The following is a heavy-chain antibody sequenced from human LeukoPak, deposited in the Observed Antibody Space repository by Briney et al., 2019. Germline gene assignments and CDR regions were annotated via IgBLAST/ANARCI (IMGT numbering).Heavy chain of an antibody. J-gene: IGHJ4*02. D-gene: IGHD5-18*01. Sequence: PGGSLRLSCAASGLTFSSHWMSWVRQAPGQGLEWVANISPDGDRENYVDSVKGRFTISRDNAKNSLYLQMNSLRAEDTAVYYCAREVGVVMGSYGEDYWGQGTLVTVSS. CDR1: GLTFSSHW. CDR3: AREVGVVMGSYGEDY. V-gene: IGHV3-7*01. CDR2: ISPDGDRE.